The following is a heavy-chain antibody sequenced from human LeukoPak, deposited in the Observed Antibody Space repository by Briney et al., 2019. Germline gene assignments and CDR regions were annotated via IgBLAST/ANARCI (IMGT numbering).Heavy chain of an antibody. CDR2: IIPIFGTA. Sequence: SAVNVSCKASGGTFSSYAISWVRQAPGQGLEWMGGIIPIFGTANYAQKFQGRVTITTDESTSTAYMELSSLRSEDTAVYYCASPQEYSSSSFRAGGFDYWGQGTLVTVSS. J-gene: IGHJ4*02. CDR3: ASPQEYSSSSFRAGGFDY. V-gene: IGHV1-69*05. D-gene: IGHD6-6*01. CDR1: GGTFSSYA.